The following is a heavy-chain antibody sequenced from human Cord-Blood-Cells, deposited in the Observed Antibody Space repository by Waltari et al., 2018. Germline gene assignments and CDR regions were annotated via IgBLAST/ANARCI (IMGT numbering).Heavy chain of an antibody. Sequence: QVQLVQSGAEVKKPGSSVKVSCKASGGTFSSYAISWVRQAPGQGLEWMGGSIPIFGTANYAQKFQGRGTITADESTSTAYMELSSLRSEDTAVYYCARVRYYDSSGYYYYFDYWGQGTLVTVSS. CDR1: GGTFSSYA. J-gene: IGHJ4*02. D-gene: IGHD3-22*01. V-gene: IGHV1-69*01. CDR2: SIPIFGTA. CDR3: ARVRYYDSSGYYYYFDY.